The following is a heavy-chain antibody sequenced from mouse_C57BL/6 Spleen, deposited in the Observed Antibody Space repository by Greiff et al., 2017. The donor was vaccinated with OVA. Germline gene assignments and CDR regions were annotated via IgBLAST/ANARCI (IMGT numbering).Heavy chain of an antibody. CDR1: GFTFSDYG. V-gene: IGHV5-17*01. Sequence: VQLKESGGGLVKPGGSLKLSCAASGFTFSDYGMHWVRQAPEKGLEWVAYISSGSSTIYYADTVKGRFTISRDNAKNTLFLQMTSLRSEDTAMYYCARGRLRDYWGQGTTLTVSS. J-gene: IGHJ2*01. D-gene: IGHD2-4*01. CDR3: ARGRLRDY. CDR2: ISSGSSTI.